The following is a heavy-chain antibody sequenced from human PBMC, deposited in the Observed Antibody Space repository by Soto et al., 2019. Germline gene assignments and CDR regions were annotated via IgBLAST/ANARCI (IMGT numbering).Heavy chain of an antibody. J-gene: IGHJ5*01. CDR1: GYSFHNSG. V-gene: IGHV1-18*01. D-gene: IGHD1-1*01. CDR2: ISVFNGYA. CDR3: SKNGTTWFAS. Sequence: ASVKVSCETSGYSFHNSGISWVRQAPGQGLEWMGWISVFNGYAHYAQKFQGRVIMTADTFTNTAYMELRGLRSDDAAMYYCSKNGTTWFASWGQGTPVTVSS.